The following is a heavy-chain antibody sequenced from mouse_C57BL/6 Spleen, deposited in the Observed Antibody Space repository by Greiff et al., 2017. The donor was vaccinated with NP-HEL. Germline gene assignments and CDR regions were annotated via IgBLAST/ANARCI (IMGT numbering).Heavy chain of an antibody. J-gene: IGHJ3*01. Sequence: QVQLQQPGAELVRPGSSVKLSCKASGYTFTSYWMDWVKQRPGQGLEWIGNIYPSDSETQYNQKFKDKATLTVDKSSSTAYMQLSSLTSEDSAVYYCAREVDSSGYGFAYWGQGTLVTVSA. CDR2: IYPSDSET. D-gene: IGHD3-2*02. CDR1: GYTFTSYW. V-gene: IGHV1-61*01. CDR3: AREVDSSGYGFAY.